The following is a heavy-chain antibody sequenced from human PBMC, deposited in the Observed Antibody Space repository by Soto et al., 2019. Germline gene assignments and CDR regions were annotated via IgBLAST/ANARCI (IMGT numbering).Heavy chain of an antibody. D-gene: IGHD1-26*01. CDR1: GFTLSDYY. CDR2: IGSSGTTI. CDR3: ARDSGSYYFDS. J-gene: IGHJ4*02. V-gene: IGHV3-11*01. Sequence: GGSLRLSCEASGFTLSDYYMSWIRQAPGKGLEWVSYIGSSGTTIYYSDSVKGRFTISRDNAKNSLYLQMNSLRAEDTAVYYCARDSGSYYFDSWGQGTLVTVSS.